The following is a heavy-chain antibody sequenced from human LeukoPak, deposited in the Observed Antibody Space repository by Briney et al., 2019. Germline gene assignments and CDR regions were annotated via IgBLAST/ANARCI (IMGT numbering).Heavy chain of an antibody. D-gene: IGHD5-12*01. CDR1: GGSFSGYY. J-gene: IGHJ4*02. V-gene: IGHV4-34*01. CDR2: INHSGST. CDR3: AGRGYDSCY. Sequence: SETLSLTCAAYGGSFSGYYWSWIRQPPGKGLEWIGEINHSGSTNYNPSLKSRVTISVDTSKNQFSLKLSSVTAADTAVYYCAGRGYDSCYWGQGTLVTVSS.